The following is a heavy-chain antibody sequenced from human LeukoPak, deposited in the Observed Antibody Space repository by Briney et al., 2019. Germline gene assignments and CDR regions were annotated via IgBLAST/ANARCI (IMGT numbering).Heavy chain of an antibody. J-gene: IGHJ4*02. CDR2: ISGSGGST. CDR1: GFNFSSHA. D-gene: IGHD6-6*01. V-gene: IGHV3-23*01. CDR3: AKDRDSSSSDDY. Sequence: GGSLRLSCAASGFNFSSHAMSWVRQAPGKGLEWVSAISGSGGSTYYADSVKGRFTISRDNSKNTLYLQMNSLRAEDTAVYYCAKDRDSSSSDDYWGQGTLVTVSS.